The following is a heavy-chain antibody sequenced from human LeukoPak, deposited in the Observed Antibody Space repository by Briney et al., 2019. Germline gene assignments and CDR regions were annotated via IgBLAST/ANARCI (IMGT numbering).Heavy chain of an antibody. CDR1: GXTFTTXX. CDR2: ISAYNGKT. J-gene: IGHJ4*02. Sequence: SCKXSGXTFTTXXXXXVRXXXXQXXXXMGWISAYNGKTDYAQRLQGRVSMTTDTSTSTAYMELRSLRSDDTAVYYCARDTAYXXXGCDYWGQXTLVTXXX. V-gene: IGHV1-18*01. CDR3: ARDTAYXXXGCDY.